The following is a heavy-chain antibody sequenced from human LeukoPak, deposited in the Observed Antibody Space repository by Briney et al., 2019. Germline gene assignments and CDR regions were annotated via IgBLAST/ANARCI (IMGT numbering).Heavy chain of an antibody. Sequence: PSETLSLTCTVSGXSISSGGYYWSWIRQHPGKGLEWIGCIYYSGSTYYNPSLKSRVTISVDTSKNQFSLRLSSVTAADTAVYYCARDIGYYYDSSGYRYNWFDPWGQGTLVTVSS. CDR2: IYYSGST. D-gene: IGHD3-22*01. CDR1: GXSISSGGYY. J-gene: IGHJ5*02. CDR3: ARDIGYYYDSSGYRYNWFDP. V-gene: IGHV4-31*03.